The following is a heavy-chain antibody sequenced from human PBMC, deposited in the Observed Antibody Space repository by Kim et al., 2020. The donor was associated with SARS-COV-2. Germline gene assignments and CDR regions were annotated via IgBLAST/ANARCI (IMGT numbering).Heavy chain of an antibody. CDR3: AKSSASFWFGEGFSTFD. CDR2: IAYDGSIK. V-gene: IGHV3-30*18. J-gene: IGHJ3*01. CDR1: GFTFNNYA. D-gene: IGHD3-3*01. Sequence: GGSLRLSCGASGFTFNNYAMHWVRQAPGKGLEWVAVIAYDGSIKYYADSVKGHFTVSRDWSNNTLYLQMRSLRPEDTALYYCAKSSASFWFGEGFSTFD.